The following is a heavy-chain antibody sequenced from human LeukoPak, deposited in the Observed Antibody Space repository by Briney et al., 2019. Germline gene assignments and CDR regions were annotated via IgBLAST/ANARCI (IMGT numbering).Heavy chain of an antibody. J-gene: IGHJ6*03. CDR2: ISGSGGST. V-gene: IGHV3-23*01. CDR3: AKDLRGYSYDVYYYYYMDV. D-gene: IGHD5-18*01. Sequence: GGSLRLSCAASGFTFSSYAMSWVRQAPGKGLEWVSAISGSGGSTYYADSVKGRFTISRDNSKNTLYLQKNSLRAEDTAVYYCAKDLRGYSYDVYYYYYMDVWGKGTTVTVSS. CDR1: GFTFSSYA.